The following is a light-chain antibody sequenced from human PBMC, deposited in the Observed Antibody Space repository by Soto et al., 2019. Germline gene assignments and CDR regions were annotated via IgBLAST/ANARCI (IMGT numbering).Light chain of an antibody. V-gene: IGLV2-14*01. CDR2: EVS. J-gene: IGLJ1*01. Sequence: QSVLTQPASVSGSPGQSITISCTGTSSDVGGYNYVSWYQQHPGKAPKLMIYEVSNRPSGVSNRFSGSKSGNTASLTISGRQAEDEADYYCSSYTSSSTSRVFGTGPKLTVL. CDR3: SSYTSSSTSRV. CDR1: SSDVGGYNY.